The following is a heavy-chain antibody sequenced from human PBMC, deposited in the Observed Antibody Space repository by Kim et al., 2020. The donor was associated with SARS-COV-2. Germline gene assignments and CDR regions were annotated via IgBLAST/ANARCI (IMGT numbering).Heavy chain of an antibody. CDR2: ISYDGSNK. D-gene: IGHD2-2*01. CDR1: GFTFSSYG. Sequence: GGSLRLSCAASGFTFSSYGMHWVRQAPGKGLEWVAVISYDGSNKYYADSVKGRFTISRDNSKNTLYLQMNSLRAEDTAVYYCAKESYESWVPAAIRGGYYYYDMDVWGQGTTVTVSS. V-gene: IGHV3-30*18. J-gene: IGHJ6*02. CDR3: AKESYESWVPAAIRGGYYYYDMDV.